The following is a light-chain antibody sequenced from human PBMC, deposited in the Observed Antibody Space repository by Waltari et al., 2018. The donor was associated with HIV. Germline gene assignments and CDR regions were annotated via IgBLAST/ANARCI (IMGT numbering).Light chain of an antibody. J-gene: IGLJ3*02. CDR3: STQTANHTLG. CDR2: EVS. CDR1: TYDFGPYGF. Sequence: QSTLTQPASVSGSPGQSVTLSCTGTTYDFGPYGFLSWYHQRPGSVPKVIIYEVSSRPSGVSHRFSGSRSGNTASLTISGLQAEDEAIYYCSTQTANHTLGFGGGTKLTVL. V-gene: IGLV2-14*03.